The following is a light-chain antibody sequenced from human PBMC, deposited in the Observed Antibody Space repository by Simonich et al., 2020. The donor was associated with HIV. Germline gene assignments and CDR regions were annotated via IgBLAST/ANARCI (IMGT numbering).Light chain of an antibody. CDR1: QSVLYSSNNKNY. CDR3: QQYYSSPWT. V-gene: IGKV4-1*01. Sequence: DIVMTQSPDSLAVSLGERATINCKSSQSVLYSSNNKNYLAWYQQKPGQPPKRLIYWASTRESGVPDRISGSGSGTDFTLTISSLQAEDVAVYYCQQYYSSPWTFGQGTKVEIK. J-gene: IGKJ1*01. CDR2: WAS.